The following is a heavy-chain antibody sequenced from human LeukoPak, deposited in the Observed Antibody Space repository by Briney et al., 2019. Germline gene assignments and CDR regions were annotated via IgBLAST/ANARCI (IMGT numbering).Heavy chain of an antibody. CDR2: IWYGGSNK. CDR3: ARDRAKRGPPQQRAFDI. J-gene: IGHJ3*02. D-gene: IGHD1-1*01. Sequence: PGGSLRLSCAASGFTFSSYGMHWVRQAPGKGLEWVADIWYGGSNKYYADSVKGRFTISRDNSKNTLYLQMNSLRAEDTAVYYCARDRAKRGPPQQRAFDIWGQGTMVTVSS. V-gene: IGHV3-33*01. CDR1: GFTFSSYG.